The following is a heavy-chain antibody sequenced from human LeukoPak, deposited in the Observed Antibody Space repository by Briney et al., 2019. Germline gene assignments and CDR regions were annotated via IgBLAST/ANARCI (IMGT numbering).Heavy chain of an antibody. J-gene: IGHJ4*02. Sequence: PGGSLRLSCAASGFSFTTYWMSWVRQAPGKGLEWVANIKQDGTEKYYVDSVKGRFTISRDNAKNSLYLQMNSLRAEDTAVYYCASGTGDYWGQGTLVTVSS. D-gene: IGHD7-27*01. CDR3: ASGTGDY. V-gene: IGHV3-7*01. CDR2: IKQDGTEK. CDR1: GFSFTTYW.